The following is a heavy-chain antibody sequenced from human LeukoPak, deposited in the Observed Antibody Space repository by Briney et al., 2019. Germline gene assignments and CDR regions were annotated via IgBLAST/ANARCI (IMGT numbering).Heavy chain of an antibody. Sequence: GGSLRLSCAASGFTFRNFAMHWVRQAPGKGLEWVADIWYDGSNKYYADSVRGRFTISRDNSRNTLYLQMSSLGAEDTAVYFCARGNGTYGTNLDYWGQGTLVTVSS. CDR2: IWYDGSNK. V-gene: IGHV3-33*01. CDR1: GFTFRNFA. J-gene: IGHJ4*02. D-gene: IGHD3-16*01. CDR3: ARGNGTYGTNLDY.